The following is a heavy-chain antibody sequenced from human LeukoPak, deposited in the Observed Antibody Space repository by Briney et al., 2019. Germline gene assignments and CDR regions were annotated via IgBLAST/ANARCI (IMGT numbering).Heavy chain of an antibody. CDR3: AKERGPRQALDY. CDR2: INTNGGST. Sequence: GESLRLSCAASGFTFSSYGMTWGRQAPGKGLEWVSAINTNGGSTWYADSVKGRFTISRDNAKNALYMQMNSLRAEDTAVYYCAKERGPRQALDYWGQGTLVTVSS. J-gene: IGHJ4*02. D-gene: IGHD3-10*01. V-gene: IGHV3-23*01. CDR1: GFTFSSYG.